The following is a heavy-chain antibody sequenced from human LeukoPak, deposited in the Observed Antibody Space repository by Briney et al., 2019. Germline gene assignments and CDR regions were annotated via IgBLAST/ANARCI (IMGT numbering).Heavy chain of an antibody. CDR3: AKDRWRYCSSTSCSTLFDI. CDR1: GFTFEDYA. V-gene: IGHV3-43*02. J-gene: IGHJ3*02. CDR2: INGDGGTT. D-gene: IGHD2-2*01. Sequence: GGSLRLSSAASGFTFEDYAMHWGRQVPGKGLEWVSLINGDGGTTYYADSVKGRFTISRDNSKNSLYLQMNSLRTEDTALYYCAKDRWRYCSSTSCSTLFDIWGQGAMVTVSS.